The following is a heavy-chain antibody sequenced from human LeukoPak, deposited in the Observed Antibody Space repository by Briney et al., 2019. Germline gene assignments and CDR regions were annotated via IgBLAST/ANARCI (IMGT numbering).Heavy chain of an antibody. V-gene: IGHV3-21*01. D-gene: IGHD1-26*01. CDR2: ISSSNYI. J-gene: IGHJ4*02. Sequence: PGGSLRLSCAASGFTFSSYTMTWVRQAPGKGLEWVSSISSSNYIYYADSVKGRFTSSRDNAKNSLYLQMNSLRAEDTAVYYCARDLRELPLWGQGTLVTVSS. CDR1: GFTFSSYT. CDR3: ARDLRELPL.